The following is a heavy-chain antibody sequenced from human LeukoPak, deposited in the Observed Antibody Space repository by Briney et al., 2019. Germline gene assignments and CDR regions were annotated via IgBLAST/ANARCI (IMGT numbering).Heavy chain of an antibody. J-gene: IGHJ5*01. CDR1: GYTFSSND. V-gene: IGHV1-3*01. D-gene: IGHD6-19*01. CDR3: ARDYLYSSGWFGY. Sequence: GGSVKVSCKASGYTFSSNDINWVRQAPGQRLEWMGWINAGNGNTKYSQKFQGRVTITRDTSASTAYMELSSLRSEDTAVYYCARDYLYSSGWFGYWGQGTLVTVSS. CDR2: INAGNGNT.